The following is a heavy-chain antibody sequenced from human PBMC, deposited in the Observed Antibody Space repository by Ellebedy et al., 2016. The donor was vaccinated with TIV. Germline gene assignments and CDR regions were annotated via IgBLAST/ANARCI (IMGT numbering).Heavy chain of an antibody. CDR1: GGSISNNNFH. Sequence: MPSETLSLTCTVSGGSISNNNFHWGWIRQSPGKGLEWIGIIHYDGTTHYNPSLKSRVTISADTSKNQFSLKLSSVTAADTAVYYCVSYNWGTGSFDYWGQGTLVPGSS. D-gene: IGHD1-20*01. CDR3: VSYNWGTGSFDY. J-gene: IGHJ4*02. CDR2: IHYDGTT. V-gene: IGHV4-39*01.